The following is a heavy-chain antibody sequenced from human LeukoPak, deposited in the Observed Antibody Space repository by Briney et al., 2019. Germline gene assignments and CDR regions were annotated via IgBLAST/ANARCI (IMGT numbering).Heavy chain of an antibody. CDR3: AKEFRLNYDFWALDY. D-gene: IGHD3-3*01. V-gene: IGHV3-23*01. Sequence: GGSLRLSCAASGLTFSSYAMSWVRQAPGKGLEWVSAISGSGGSTYYADSVKGRFTISRDNSKNTLYLQMNSLRAEDTAVYYCAKEFRLNYDFWALDYWGQGTLVTVSS. CDR1: GLTFSSYA. J-gene: IGHJ4*02. CDR2: ISGSGGST.